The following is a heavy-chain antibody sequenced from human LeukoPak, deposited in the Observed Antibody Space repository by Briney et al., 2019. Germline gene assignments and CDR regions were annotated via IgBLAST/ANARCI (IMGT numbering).Heavy chain of an antibody. V-gene: IGHV3-7*01. Sequence: GGSLRLSCAASGFTFGSYWMSWVRQAPGKGLEWVANIKEDGSKKHYVDSVKGRFTISRDNARNSLFLQMNSLRAEDTAVYYCARTYCSGGSCYSGNGFYYYYYMDVWGKGTTVTVSS. D-gene: IGHD2-15*01. CDR3: ARTYCSGGSCYSGNGFYYYYYMDV. J-gene: IGHJ6*03. CDR1: GFTFGSYW. CDR2: IKEDGSKK.